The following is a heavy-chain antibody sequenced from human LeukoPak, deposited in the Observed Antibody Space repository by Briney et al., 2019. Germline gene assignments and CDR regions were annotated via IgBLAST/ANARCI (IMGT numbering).Heavy chain of an antibody. D-gene: IGHD3-16*01. J-gene: IGHJ4*02. CDR1: GLTFSNYW. V-gene: IGHV3-7*03. Sequence: GGSLRLSCAASGLTFSNYWMDWVRRAPGKGLEWVANIKQDGSEKNYVDSVKGRFIISRDNAKNSLYLQMNTLRADDTAVYYCARDGFGTGSNWGQGTLVTVSS. CDR3: ARDGFGTGSN. CDR2: IKQDGSEK.